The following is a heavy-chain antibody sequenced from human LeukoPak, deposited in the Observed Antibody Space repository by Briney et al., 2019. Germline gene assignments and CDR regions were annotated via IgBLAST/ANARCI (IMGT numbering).Heavy chain of an antibody. V-gene: IGHV3-21*01. CDR1: GFTFSSYS. Sequence: GGSLRLSCAASGFTFSSYSMNWVRQAPGKGLEWDSSISSSSSYIYYADSVKGRFTISRDNAKNSLYLQMNSLRAEDTAVYYCARFVGQLVARGPLDYWGQGTLVTVSS. CDR2: ISSSSSYI. CDR3: ARFVGQLVARGPLDY. D-gene: IGHD6-6*01. J-gene: IGHJ4*02.